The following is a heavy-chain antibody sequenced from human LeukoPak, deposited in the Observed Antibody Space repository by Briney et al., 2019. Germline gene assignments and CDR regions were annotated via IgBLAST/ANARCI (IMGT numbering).Heavy chain of an antibody. V-gene: IGHV4-38-2*02. Sequence: SETLSLTCTVSGYSISSGYYWDWIRQPPGKGLEWIGSIYHSGSTYYNPSLKSRVTISVDTSKNQFSLKLSSVTAADTAVYYCARGAWGESGYYLAYWGQGTLVTVSS. CDR1: GYSISSGYY. CDR2: IYHSGST. CDR3: ARGAWGESGYYLAY. D-gene: IGHD3-22*01. J-gene: IGHJ4*02.